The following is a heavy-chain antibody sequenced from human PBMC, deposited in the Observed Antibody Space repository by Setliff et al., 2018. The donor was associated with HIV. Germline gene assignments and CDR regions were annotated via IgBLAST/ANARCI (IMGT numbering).Heavy chain of an antibody. J-gene: IGHJ5*02. CDR3: ARNVGGLRSAVNWFDP. Sequence: PSETLSLTCTVSGGSISTYYWSWIRQPPGKGLEWIGEINHSGSTNYNPSLKSRVTISVDTSKNQFSLKLNSVTAADTAVYYCARNVGGLRSAVNWFDPWGQGTLVTVSS. CDR2: INHSGST. D-gene: IGHD4-17*01. CDR1: GGSISTYY. V-gene: IGHV4-34*01.